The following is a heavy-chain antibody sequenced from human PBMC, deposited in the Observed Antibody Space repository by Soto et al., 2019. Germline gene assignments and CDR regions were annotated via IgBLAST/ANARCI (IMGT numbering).Heavy chain of an antibody. V-gene: IGHV1-46*01. CDR2: INPTDGTT. Sequence: QVQLVQSEAELRKPGTSVKVSCKTSGYPFTSYYMNWVRQAPGQGLEWMGVINPTDGTTTFAQKFHGRLTMTRETSTSTVYMGVSSLRFDDTAVYYWASCGSAGSDGDNWGQGTLVAVSS. D-gene: IGHD1-26*01. J-gene: IGHJ4*02. CDR3: ASCGSAGSDGDN. CDR1: GYPFTSYY.